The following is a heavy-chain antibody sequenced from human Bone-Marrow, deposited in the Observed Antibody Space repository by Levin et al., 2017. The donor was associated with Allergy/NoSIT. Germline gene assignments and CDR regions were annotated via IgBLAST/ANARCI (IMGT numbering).Heavy chain of an antibody. CDR3: ARDVRAYSTGSYFAY. J-gene: IGHJ4*02. CDR2: ISTGGNTI. Sequence: GESLKISCAASGFVFSSYTMSWVRQAPGKGLEWVSYISTGGNTIYYADSVKGRFTISRDNAKNSLYLHMNSLRVEDTAVYFCARDVRAYSTGSYFAYWGQGTLVAVSS. D-gene: IGHD6-19*01. CDR1: GFVFSSYT. V-gene: IGHV3-48*01.